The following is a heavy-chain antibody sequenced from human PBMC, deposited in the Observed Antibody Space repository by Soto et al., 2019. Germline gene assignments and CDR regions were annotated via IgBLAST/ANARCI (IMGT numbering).Heavy chain of an antibody. CDR1: GFNFGPFW. D-gene: IGHD3-10*01. CDR2: INSDGTTM. V-gene: IGHV3-74*01. J-gene: IGHJ3*02. CDR3: VRDRGYPDSFDI. Sequence: GGSLRLSCAASGFNFGPFWMHWVRQAPGKGLVWVSHINSDGTTMVYADSVKGRFTISRDNAKNTLYLQMNSLRVEDTAVYFCVRDRGYPDSFDIWGPGTLVTVS.